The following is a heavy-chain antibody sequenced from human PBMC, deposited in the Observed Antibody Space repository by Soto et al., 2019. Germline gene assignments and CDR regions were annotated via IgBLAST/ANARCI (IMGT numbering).Heavy chain of an antibody. CDR2: IYHSGST. J-gene: IGHJ4*02. CDR3: FDL. Sequence: SETLSLTCAVSGGYIRSGGYSWSWIRQPPGKGLEWIGYIYHSGSTYYNPSLKSRVYLELSSLRSDDTAVYYCARGVTSGSFPPFDLWGQGTLVTVSS. D-gene: IGHD1-26*01. CDR1: GGYIRSGGYS. V-gene: IGHV4-30-2*01.